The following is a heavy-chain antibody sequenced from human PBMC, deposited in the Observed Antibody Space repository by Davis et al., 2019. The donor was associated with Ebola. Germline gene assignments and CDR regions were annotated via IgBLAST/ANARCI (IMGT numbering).Heavy chain of an antibody. Sequence: PGGSLRLSCAASGFTFSSYGMHWVRQAPGKGLEWVSAISGSGGSTYYADSVKGRFTISRDNSKNTLYLQMNSLRAEDTAVYYCAKELPGIAVAGMGGFDYWGQGTLVTVSS. CDR2: ISGSGGST. J-gene: IGHJ4*02. V-gene: IGHV3-23*01. CDR3: AKELPGIAVAGMGGFDY. D-gene: IGHD6-19*01. CDR1: GFTFSSYG.